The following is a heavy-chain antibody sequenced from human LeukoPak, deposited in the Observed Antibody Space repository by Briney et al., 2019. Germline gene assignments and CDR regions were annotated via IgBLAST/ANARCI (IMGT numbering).Heavy chain of an antibody. CDR3: ARGSGWYYY. CDR2: IFHSGST. CDR1: GGSISGSNW. V-gene: IGHV4-4*02. J-gene: IGHJ4*02. D-gene: IGHD6-19*01. Sequence: SGTLSLTCAVSGGSISGSNWWSWVRQSPGRGLEWIGEIFHSGSTNYNPSLKSRVTISVAKSKNQFSLRLTSVTAADTAVYYCARGSGWYYYWGQGTLVTVSS.